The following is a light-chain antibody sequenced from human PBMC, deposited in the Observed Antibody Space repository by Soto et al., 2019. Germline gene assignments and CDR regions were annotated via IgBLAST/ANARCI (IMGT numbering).Light chain of an antibody. CDR2: KAS. CDR1: QSISSW. V-gene: IGKV1-5*03. Sequence: DIQMTQSPSTLSASVGDRVTITCRASQSISSWLAWYQQKPGQAPKLLLYKASILKSGVPSRFSGSGSGTEFTLTISSLQPDDFATYYCQQYNSYPYTFGQGTKLEIK. CDR3: QQYNSYPYT. J-gene: IGKJ2*01.